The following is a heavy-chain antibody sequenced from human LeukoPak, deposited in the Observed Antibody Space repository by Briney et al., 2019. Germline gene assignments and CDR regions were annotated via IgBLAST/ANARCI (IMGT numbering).Heavy chain of an antibody. V-gene: IGHV3-21*01. CDR2: ISSSSSYI. CDR1: GFTFSSYS. Sequence: GGSLRLSCAASGFTFSSYSMNWVRQAPGKGLEWVSSISSSSSYIYYADSVKGRFTISRDNAKNSLYLQMNSLRAEDTAVYYCARAGPTLRYFDWLLLGYYYYYGMDAWGQGTTVTVSS. D-gene: IGHD3-9*01. CDR3: ARAGPTLRYFDWLLLGYYYYYGMDA. J-gene: IGHJ6*02.